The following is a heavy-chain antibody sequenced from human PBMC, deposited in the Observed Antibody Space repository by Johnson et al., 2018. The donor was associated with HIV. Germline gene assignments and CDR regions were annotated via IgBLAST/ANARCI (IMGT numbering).Heavy chain of an antibody. Sequence: QVQLLESGGGVVQPGRSLRLSCAASGFTFSSSAMHWVHQAPGKGLEWVAFIQNDGTKKHYADFVKGRFTISRDNSKNMLYLQMNSLRAEDTAVYYCAKCIWGSSLIDAFDIWGQGTMVTVSS. J-gene: IGHJ3*02. CDR1: GFTFSSSA. V-gene: IGHV3-30*02. CDR3: AKCIWGSSLIDAFDI. D-gene: IGHD6-13*01. CDR2: IQNDGTKK.